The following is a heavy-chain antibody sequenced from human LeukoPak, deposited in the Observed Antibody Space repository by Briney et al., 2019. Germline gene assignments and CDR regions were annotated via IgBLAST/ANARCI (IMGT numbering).Heavy chain of an antibody. Sequence: SQTLSLTCAISGDSVSSTGAAWNWIRQSPSRGLEWLGRTYYRSNWYNDYSVSVRSRITINPDTSKNQFSLQLNSVTPEDTAVYYCARAPAGLRGLLDYWGQGALVTVFS. CDR2: TYYRSNWYN. CDR1: GDSVSSTGAA. V-gene: IGHV6-1*01. D-gene: IGHD3-16*01. J-gene: IGHJ4*02. CDR3: ARAPAGLRGLLDY.